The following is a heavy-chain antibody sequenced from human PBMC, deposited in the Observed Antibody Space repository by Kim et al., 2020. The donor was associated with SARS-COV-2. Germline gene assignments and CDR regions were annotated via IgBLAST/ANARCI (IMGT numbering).Heavy chain of an antibody. CDR2: ISYDGSNK. Sequence: GGSLRLSCAASGFTFSSYGMHWVRQAPGKGLEWVAVISYDGSNKYYADSVKGLFTISRDNSKNTLYLQMNSLRAEDTAVYYCAKGSSDFWSGYYVDYWGQGTLVTVSS. CDR1: GFTFSSYG. J-gene: IGHJ4*02. D-gene: IGHD3-3*01. CDR3: AKGSSDFWSGYYVDY. V-gene: IGHV3-30*18.